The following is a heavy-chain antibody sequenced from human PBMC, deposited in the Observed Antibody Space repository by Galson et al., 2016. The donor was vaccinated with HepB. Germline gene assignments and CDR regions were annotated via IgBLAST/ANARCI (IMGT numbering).Heavy chain of an antibody. CDR2: IDTGGSP. J-gene: IGHJ4*02. Sequence: ETLSLTCTVSGASITSYYWSWVRQPAGKELEWIGRIDTGGSPNYNPSLKSRVTMSVDTSKNQFSLKLTSVTAADTAVYYCARYRGRSSLDYWGQGTLVTVSS. V-gene: IGHV4-4*07. CDR3: ARYRGRSSLDY. D-gene: IGHD3-10*01. CDR1: GASITSYY.